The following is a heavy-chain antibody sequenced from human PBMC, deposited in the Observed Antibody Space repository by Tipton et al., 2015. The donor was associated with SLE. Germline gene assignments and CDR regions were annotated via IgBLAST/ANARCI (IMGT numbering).Heavy chain of an antibody. J-gene: IGHJ4*02. V-gene: IGHV4-59*12. D-gene: IGHD5-12*01. CDR2: ISYTGST. CDR3: ARRHYSGPFDS. CDR1: GGSISGYY. Sequence: TLSLTCTVSGGSISGYYWSWIRQSPGKGLEWIGYISYTGSTTSNPSLKSRVTISLDTSKNNSSLKLNSVTAADTAVYYCARRHYSGPFDSWGQGTLVTVSS.